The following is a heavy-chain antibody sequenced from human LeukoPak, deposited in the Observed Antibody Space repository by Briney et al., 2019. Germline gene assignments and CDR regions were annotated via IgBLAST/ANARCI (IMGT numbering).Heavy chain of an antibody. CDR2: ISAYNGNT. V-gene: IGHV1-18*01. Sequence: ASVKLSCKASGYTFTSYGISWGRQAPGQGLEWLGWISAYNGNTNYAQKLQSRVTMTTVTSTSTAYKELRSMRSDDTAVYYCARGNGLLDAFDIWGQGTMVTVSS. CDR3: ARGNGLLDAFDI. D-gene: IGHD3-10*01. CDR1: GYTFTSYG. J-gene: IGHJ3*02.